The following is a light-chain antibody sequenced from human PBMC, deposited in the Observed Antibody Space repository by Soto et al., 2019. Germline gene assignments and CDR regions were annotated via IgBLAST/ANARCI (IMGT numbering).Light chain of an antibody. CDR3: QQYGSSPT. CDR1: QSVSSSY. V-gene: IGKV3-20*01. J-gene: IGKJ2*01. CDR2: GAS. Sequence: EIVLTQSPGTLSLSPRERATLSCRASQSVSSSYLAWYQQKPGQAPRLLIYGASSRATGIPDRFSGSGSGTDFTLTISRLEPEDFAVYYCQQYGSSPTLGQGTKLEIK.